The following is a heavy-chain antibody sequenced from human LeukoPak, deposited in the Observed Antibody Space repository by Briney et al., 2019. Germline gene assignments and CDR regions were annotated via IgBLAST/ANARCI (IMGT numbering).Heavy chain of an antibody. V-gene: IGHV3-23*01. D-gene: IGHD3-22*01. Sequence: GGSLRLSCAASGFTFSSYAMNWVRQAPGKGLEWVSNVIESGGSTYYADSVKGRFTISRDNSKNTLFLQMNNLRAEDTAVYYCAIPYDSSGYYPKPEYFQHWGQGTLVTVSS. CDR1: GFTFSSYA. CDR2: VIESGGST. CDR3: AIPYDSSGYYPKPEYFQH. J-gene: IGHJ1*01.